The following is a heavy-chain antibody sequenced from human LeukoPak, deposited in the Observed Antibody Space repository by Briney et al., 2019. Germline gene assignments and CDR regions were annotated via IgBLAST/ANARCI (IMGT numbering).Heavy chain of an antibody. D-gene: IGHD5-12*01. J-gene: IGHJ6*03. CDR3: ARAARATSSGYDYWYYYYYYYMDV. CDR1: GGSISSGGYY. V-gene: IGHV4-31*03. Sequence: SQTLSLTCTVSGGSISSGGYYWSWMRQQPGKGLEWIGYIYYSGSTYYNPSLKSRVTISVDTSKNQFSLKLSSVTAADTAVYYCARAARATSSGYDYWYYYYYYYMDVWGKGTTVTVSS. CDR2: IYYSGST.